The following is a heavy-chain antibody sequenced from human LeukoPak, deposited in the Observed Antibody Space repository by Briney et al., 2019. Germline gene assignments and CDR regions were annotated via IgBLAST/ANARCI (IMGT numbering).Heavy chain of an antibody. V-gene: IGHV1-69*02. CDR3: AINWND. CDR2: IIPILGIA. Sequence: SVKVSCKASGGAFNSYTITWVRQAPGQGLELMGRIIPILGIANYAQKFQRRVTITADKSTSTAYMELSILRSEDTAVYYCAINWNDWGQGTLVTVSS. CDR1: GGAFNSYT. J-gene: IGHJ4*02. D-gene: IGHD1-1*01.